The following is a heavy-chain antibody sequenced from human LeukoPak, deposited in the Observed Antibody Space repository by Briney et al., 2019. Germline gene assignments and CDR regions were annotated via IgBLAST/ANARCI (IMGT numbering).Heavy chain of an antibody. CDR1: GFTFSSHW. Sequence: GGSLRLSCAASGFTFSSHWMTWVRQAPGKGLEWVANIKQDGSEQYYVDSVQGRFTISRDNAKNSLFLQMNSLRAEDTAVYYCARVGGIWGSLNHWGQGSLVTVS. V-gene: IGHV3-7*01. J-gene: IGHJ5*02. CDR3: ARVGGIWGSLNH. D-gene: IGHD3-16*01. CDR2: IKQDGSEQ.